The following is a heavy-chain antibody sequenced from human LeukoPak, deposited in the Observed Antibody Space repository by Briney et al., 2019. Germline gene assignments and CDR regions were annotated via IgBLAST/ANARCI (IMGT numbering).Heavy chain of an antibody. CDR3: AKGSYYDSSGYYTVDY. V-gene: IGHV3-23*01. J-gene: IGHJ4*02. CDR2: ISGSGDST. D-gene: IGHD3-22*01. Sequence: GGSLRLSCAASGFTFSSYAMSWVRQAPGKGLEWVSGISGSGDSTYYADSVKGRFTISRDNSKNTLYLQMNSLRAEDTAIYYCAKGSYYDSSGYYTVDYWGQGTLVTVSS. CDR1: GFTFSSYA.